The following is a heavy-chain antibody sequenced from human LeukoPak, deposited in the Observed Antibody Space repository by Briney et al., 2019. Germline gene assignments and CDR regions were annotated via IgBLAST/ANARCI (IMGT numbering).Heavy chain of an antibody. CDR3: ARDNAGYYDSSGYYYGFDY. J-gene: IGHJ4*02. D-gene: IGHD3-22*01. V-gene: IGHV3-11*01. CDR1: GFTFSDYY. Sequence: GGSLRLSCAASGFTFSDYYMSWIRQAPGKGLEWVPYISSSGSTIYYADSVKGRFTISRDNAKNSLYLQMNSLRAEDTAVYYCARDNAGYYDSSGYYYGFDYWGQGTLVTVSS. CDR2: ISSSGSTI.